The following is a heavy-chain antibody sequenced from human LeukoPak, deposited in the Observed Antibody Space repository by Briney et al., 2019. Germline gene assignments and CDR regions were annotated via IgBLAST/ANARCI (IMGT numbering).Heavy chain of an antibody. CDR2: ISAYNGNT. CDR1: GYTFTSYG. D-gene: IGHD2-15*01. CDR3: ARGPLGYCSGGSCQSDY. V-gene: IGHV1-18*01. J-gene: IGHJ4*02. Sequence: ASVKVSCKASGYTFTSYGISWVRQAPGQGLEWMGWISAYNGNTNYAQKLQGRVTITTDTSTSTAYMELRSLRSDDTAVYYCARGPLGYCSGGSCQSDYWGQGTLVTVSS.